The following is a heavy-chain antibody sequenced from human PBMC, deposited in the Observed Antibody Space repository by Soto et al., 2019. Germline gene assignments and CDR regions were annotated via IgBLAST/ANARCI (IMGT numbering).Heavy chain of an antibody. CDR2: IGTAGDT. V-gene: IGHV3-13*01. CDR1: GFTFSGFD. Sequence: GGSLRLSCEASGFTFSGFDIHWVRQPTGKGLEWVSTIGTAGDTYYAVSVKGRFTISGDNAKNSLSLQMNSLRAGDTAVYFCARGQEVGAHFFDSWGQGTQVTVYS. CDR3: ARGQEVGAHFFDS. J-gene: IGHJ4*02. D-gene: IGHD2-15*01.